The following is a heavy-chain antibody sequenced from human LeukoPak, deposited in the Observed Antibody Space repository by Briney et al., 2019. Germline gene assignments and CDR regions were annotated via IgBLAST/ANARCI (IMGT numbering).Heavy chain of an antibody. CDR3: ARPGDMNYVTYYFDY. CDR2: ISAYNGNT. D-gene: IGHD1-7*01. Sequence: ASVKVSCKASGYTFTSYGISWVRQAPGQGLEWMGWISAYNGNTNYAQKLQGRVTMTTDTSTSTAYMKLRRLRSDDTAVYYCARPGDMNYVTYYFDYWGQGTQVTVSS. J-gene: IGHJ4*02. V-gene: IGHV1-18*01. CDR1: GYTFTSYG.